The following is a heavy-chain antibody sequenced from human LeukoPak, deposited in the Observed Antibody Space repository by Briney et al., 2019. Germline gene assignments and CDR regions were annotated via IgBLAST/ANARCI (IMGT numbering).Heavy chain of an antibody. CDR3: ARDIVSTVNDYYHYMDV. D-gene: IGHD5/OR15-5a*01. CDR1: GYPFTSYG. Sequence: ASVKVSCKASGYPFTSYGIGWVRQTPGQGLEWMGWISAYNSKTKYSQNFQGRFTMTTDTSTSTAYMELRSLRSDGTAVYFCARDIVSTVNDYYHYMDVWGKGTTVTISS. V-gene: IGHV1-18*01. CDR2: ISAYNSKT. J-gene: IGHJ6*03.